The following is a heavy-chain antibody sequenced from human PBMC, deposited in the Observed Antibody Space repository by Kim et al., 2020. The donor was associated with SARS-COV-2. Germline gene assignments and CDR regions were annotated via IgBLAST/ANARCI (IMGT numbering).Heavy chain of an antibody. Sequence: GGSLRLSCAASGFTFSSYGMHWVRQAPGKGLEWVAVIWYDGSNKYYADSVKGRFTISRDNSKNTLYLQMNSLRAEDTAVYYCARLSYPLDLTGPTGPDYWGQGTLVTVSS. J-gene: IGHJ4*02. V-gene: IGHV3-33*01. CDR1: GFTFSSYG. CDR3: ARLSYPLDLTGPTGPDY. D-gene: IGHD3-9*01. CDR2: IWYDGSNK.